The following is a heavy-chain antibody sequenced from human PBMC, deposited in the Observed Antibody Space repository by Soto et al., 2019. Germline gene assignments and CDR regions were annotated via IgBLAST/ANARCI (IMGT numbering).Heavy chain of an antibody. CDR1: GYTFANHY. D-gene: IGHD3-10*01. V-gene: IGHV1-46*03. J-gene: IGHJ3*02. CDR2: INPRGAST. CDR3: NTGVSISSQYVSDM. Sequence: QVQLVQSGAEVKKSGASVKVSCKASGYTFANHYIHWVRQAPGQGLEWMGIINPRGASTSYAQTFKGRVTMTRDTSKSTVYIELGSLSSEDSAVYYCNTGVSISSQYVSDMWGQGALVTVSS.